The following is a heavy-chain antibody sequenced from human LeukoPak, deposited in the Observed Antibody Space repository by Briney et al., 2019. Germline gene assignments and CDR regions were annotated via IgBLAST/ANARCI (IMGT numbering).Heavy chain of an antibody. CDR2: IYWNDGK. Sequence: SGPTLVKPTQTLTLTCTFSGFSLSTSGVGVGWIRQPPGKPLEWLALIYWNDGKRYSPSLKSRLTITKDTSKNQVVLTMTNMDPVDTATYYCAHSPTADRSFDYWGQGTLVTVSS. D-gene: IGHD4-17*01. V-gene: IGHV2-5*01. CDR3: AHSPTADRSFDY. CDR1: GFSLSTSGVG. J-gene: IGHJ4*02.